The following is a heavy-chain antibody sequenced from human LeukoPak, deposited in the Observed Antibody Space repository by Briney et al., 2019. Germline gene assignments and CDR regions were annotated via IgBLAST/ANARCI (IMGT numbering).Heavy chain of an antibody. V-gene: IGHV4-59*11. CDR2: FYYDGST. CDR1: GASISQHY. Sequence: PSETLSLACTVSGASISQHYWSWIRQPPGKGLEYGDYFYYDGSTNYTSSVRRRVTILVDTSKNQFTLNLRSVTAADTAKYYCTRGITGHYCSRGGFAFDIWGQGTVVAVSS. CDR3: TRGITGHYCSRGGFAFDI. J-gene: IGHJ3*02. D-gene: IGHD3-16*01.